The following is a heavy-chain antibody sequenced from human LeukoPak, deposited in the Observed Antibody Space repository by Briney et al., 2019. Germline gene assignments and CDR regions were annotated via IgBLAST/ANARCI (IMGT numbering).Heavy chain of an antibody. D-gene: IGHD6-19*01. CDR1: GFTLSSYW. CDR3: ARVLGYSSGWYLALGGDYYFDY. CDR2: INNDKSNT. Sequence: PGGSLRLSCAASGFTLSSYWMHWVRQAPGKGLVWVSRINNDKSNTHYAHSVKSQFTISSDNAKNTLYLKMNSLRAEDTAVYYCARVLGYSSGWYLALGGDYYFDYWGQGTLVTVSS. V-gene: IGHV3-74*01. J-gene: IGHJ4*02.